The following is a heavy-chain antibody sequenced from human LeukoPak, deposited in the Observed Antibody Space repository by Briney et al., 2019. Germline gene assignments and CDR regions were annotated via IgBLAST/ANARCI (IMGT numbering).Heavy chain of an antibody. D-gene: IGHD1-14*01. V-gene: IGHV4-34*01. CDR3: ARSPLVPNNLYYFDY. CDR2: VNHKGNM. Sequence: SETLSLTCAVYGGLFGDYYWSWIRQPPGKGLEWVGEVNHKGNMRYNPPLQSRVTISIDTSKNQFSLKLSSVTAADTAVFYCARSPLVPNNLYYFDYWGQGTLVTVSS. J-gene: IGHJ4*02. CDR1: GGLFGDYY.